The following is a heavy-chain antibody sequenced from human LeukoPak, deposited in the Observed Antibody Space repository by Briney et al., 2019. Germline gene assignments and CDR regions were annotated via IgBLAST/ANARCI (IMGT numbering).Heavy chain of an antibody. CDR2: IRQDGSTK. V-gene: IGHV3-7*01. J-gene: IGHJ4*02. CDR1: GFKFSDHW. CDR3: ARAVDLADY. Sequence: GGSLRLSCAASGFKFSDHWMSWVRQAPGKGLEWVANIRQDGSTKFYADSVKGRFTISRDNAKNSVFLQMDNLTPDDTAVYYCARAVDLADYWGQGTLVTVSS.